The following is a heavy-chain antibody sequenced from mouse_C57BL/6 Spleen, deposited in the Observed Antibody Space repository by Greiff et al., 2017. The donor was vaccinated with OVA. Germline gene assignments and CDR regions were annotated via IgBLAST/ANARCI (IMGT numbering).Heavy chain of an antibody. CDR1: GFTFSDYG. V-gene: IGHV5-17*01. J-gene: IGHJ2*01. Sequence: DVKLQESGGGLVKPGGSLKLSCAASGFTFSDYGMHWVRQAPEKGLEWVAYISSGSSTIYYADTVKGRFTISRDNAKNTLFLQMTSLRSEDTAMYYCARGYGSRDFDYWGQGTTLTVSS. CDR2: ISSGSSTI. CDR3: ARGYGSRDFDY. D-gene: IGHD1-1*01.